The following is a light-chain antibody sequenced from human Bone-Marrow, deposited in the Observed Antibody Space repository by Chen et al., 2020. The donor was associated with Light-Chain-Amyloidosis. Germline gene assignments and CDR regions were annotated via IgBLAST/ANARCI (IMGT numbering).Light chain of an antibody. CDR1: SSDVGNYNL. CDR2: EVN. V-gene: IGLV2-23*02. J-gene: IGLJ2*01. Sequence: QSALTQPASVSGSPGQSITISCTGSSSDVGNYNLVSWYQQHPGKAPKRMIFEVNKRPSGVSNRFCGSKSGNTASRTIAGLLDEDEADYHCGSNAGSNTVVFGGGTKLTVL. CDR3: GSNAGSNTVV.